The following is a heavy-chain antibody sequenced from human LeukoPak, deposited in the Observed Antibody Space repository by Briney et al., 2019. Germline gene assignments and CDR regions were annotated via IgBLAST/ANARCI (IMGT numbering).Heavy chain of an antibody. D-gene: IGHD5-18*01. J-gene: IGHJ4*02. CDR3: ARDPLGDTAMAYDY. V-gene: IGHV3-21*01. CDR2: ISSSSSYI. CDR1: GFTFSSYS. Sequence: GRSLRLSCAASGFTFSSYSVNWVRQAPGKWLEWVSSISSSSSYIYYADSVKGRFTISRDNAKNSLYLQMNSLRAEDTAVYYCARDPLGDTAMAYDYWGQGTLVTVSS.